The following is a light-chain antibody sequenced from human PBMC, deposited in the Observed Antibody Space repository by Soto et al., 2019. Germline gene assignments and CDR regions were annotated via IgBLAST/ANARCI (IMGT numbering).Light chain of an antibody. CDR3: SSYTSSSTYV. V-gene: IGLV2-14*01. CDR2: EVS. Sequence: QSALTQPASVSGSPGQSITISCSGTSCDVGGYNYVSWYQQYPGKAPKLMIYEVSNRPSGVPNRVSGSKSGNTASLTISGLQAEDEADYYCSSYTSSSTYVFGIGTKLTVL. J-gene: IGLJ1*01. CDR1: SCDVGGYNY.